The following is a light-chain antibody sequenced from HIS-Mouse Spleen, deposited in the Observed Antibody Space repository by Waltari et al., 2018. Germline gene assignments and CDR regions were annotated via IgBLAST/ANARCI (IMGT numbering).Light chain of an antibody. V-gene: IGKV3-11*01. CDR3: QQRSNWPSWT. J-gene: IGKJ1*01. CDR1: QSFSSY. Sequence: EIVLTQSPATLSLSPGERATLPCRASQSFSSYLAWYQQKPGQAPRLLIYDASNRTTGIPARFSGSGSGTDFTLTISSLEPEDFAVYYCQQRSNWPSWTFGQGTKVEIK. CDR2: DAS.